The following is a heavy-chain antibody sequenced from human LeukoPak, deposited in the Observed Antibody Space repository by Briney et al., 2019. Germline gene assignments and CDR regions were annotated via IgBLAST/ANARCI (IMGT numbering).Heavy chain of an antibody. CDR2: IHTSGST. CDR1: GASISSTSYC. CDR3: ARAGLSLYGTPYDY. Sequence: SQTLSLTCTVSGASISSTSYCWGWIRQPAGKGLEWIGHIHTSGSTNYNPSLKSRVTISVDTSKNQFSLKLSSVTAADTAVYYCARAGLSLYGTPYDYWGQGTLVTVSS. D-gene: IGHD2-8*01. V-gene: IGHV4-61*09. J-gene: IGHJ4*02.